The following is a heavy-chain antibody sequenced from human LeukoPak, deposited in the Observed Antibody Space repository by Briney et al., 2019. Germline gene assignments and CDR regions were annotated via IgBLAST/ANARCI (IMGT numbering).Heavy chain of an antibody. CDR1: GGSVSAYY. D-gene: IGHD3-3*01. J-gene: IGHJ6*03. Sequence: SETLSLTCTVSGGSVSAYYWSWIRQSPGRGLEWIGYIYHSGSTNYNPSLKSRVTMSVDMSKNQFSLKLSSVTAADTAVYYCARDTTNYDFWSGLYYYMDVWGKGTTVTVSS. CDR3: ARDTTNYDFWSGLYYYMDV. CDR2: IYHSGST. V-gene: IGHV4-59*02.